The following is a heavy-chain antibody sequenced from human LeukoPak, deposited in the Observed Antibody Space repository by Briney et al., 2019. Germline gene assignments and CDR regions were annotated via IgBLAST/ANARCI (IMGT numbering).Heavy chain of an antibody. CDR3: ATGCSRGWSYAFDI. Sequence: PGGSLRLSCAASGLTFSSHDMHWVRQVTGKGLEWVSAIGTLADTFYSDSVKGRFTISRENAKNSFYLQMNGLRAGDTAVYYCATGCSRGWSYAFDIWGRGTVVTVSS. CDR2: IGTLADT. D-gene: IGHD6-19*01. V-gene: IGHV3-13*01. CDR1: GLTFSSHD. J-gene: IGHJ3*02.